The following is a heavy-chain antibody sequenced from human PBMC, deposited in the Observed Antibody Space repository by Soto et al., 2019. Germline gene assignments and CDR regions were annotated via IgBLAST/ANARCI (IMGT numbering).Heavy chain of an antibody. CDR1: GGSFSGYY. CDR3: ARGPRRPPRSSYGSGIGPYYYMDV. CDR2: INHSGST. Sequence: SETLSLTCAVYGGSFSGYYWSWIRQPPGKGLEWIGEINHSGSTNYNPSLKSRVTISVDTSKNQFSLKLSSVTAADTAVYYCARGPRRPPRSSYGSGIGPYYYMDVWGKGTTVTVSS. V-gene: IGHV4-34*01. J-gene: IGHJ6*03. D-gene: IGHD3-10*01.